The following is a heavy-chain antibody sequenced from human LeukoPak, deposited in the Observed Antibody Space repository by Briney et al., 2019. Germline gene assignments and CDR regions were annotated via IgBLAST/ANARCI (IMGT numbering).Heavy chain of an antibody. D-gene: IGHD4-17*01. V-gene: IGHV5-51*01. Sequence: GESLKISCKGSGYSFTSYWIGWVRQMPGKGLEWMGIIYPGDSDTRYSPSFQGQVTISADKSISTAYLQWSSLKASDTAMYYCARVRQASYYGDHDAFDIWGQGTMVTVSS. CDR3: ARVRQASYYGDHDAFDI. CDR1: GYSFTSYW. J-gene: IGHJ3*02. CDR2: IYPGDSDT.